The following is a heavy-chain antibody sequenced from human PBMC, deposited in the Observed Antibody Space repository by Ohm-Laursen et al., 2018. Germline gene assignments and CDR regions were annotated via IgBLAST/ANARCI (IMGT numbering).Heavy chain of an antibody. CDR1: GFTFSDYY. CDR2: ISSSGSTI. V-gene: IGHV3-11*01. Sequence: SLRLSCTASGFTFSDYYMSWIRQAPGKGLEWVSYISSSGSTIYYADSVKGRFTISRDNSRNTLDLQMNSLRVEDTALYYCARDIDWVAFDYWGQGALVAVSS. CDR3: ARDIDWVAFDY. J-gene: IGHJ4*02. D-gene: IGHD3-9*01.